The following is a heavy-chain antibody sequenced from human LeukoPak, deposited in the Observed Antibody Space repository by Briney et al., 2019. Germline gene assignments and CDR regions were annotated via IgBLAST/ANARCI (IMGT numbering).Heavy chain of an antibody. V-gene: IGHV3-13*04. CDR2: IGIAGDT. Sequence: GGSLRLSCAASGFTFSSYDMHWARQVTREPLEWVSAIGIAGDTYYLDSVKGRFTISRENAKNSLYLQMNSLRAGDTAVYYCARGGDRDYWGQGTLVTVFS. CDR1: GFTFSSYD. CDR3: ARGGDRDY. J-gene: IGHJ4*02.